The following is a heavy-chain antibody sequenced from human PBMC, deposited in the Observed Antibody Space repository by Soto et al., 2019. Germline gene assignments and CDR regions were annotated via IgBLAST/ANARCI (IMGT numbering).Heavy chain of an antibody. V-gene: IGHV4-34*01. CDR2: INHSGST. Sequence: SETLSLTCAVYGGSFSGYYWSWIRQPPGKGLEWIGEINHSGSTNYNPSLKSRVTISVDTSKNQFSLKLSSVTAADTAVYYCARYSSGWYVDYWGQGTLVTVSS. CDR1: GGSFSGYY. J-gene: IGHJ4*02. CDR3: ARYSSGWYVDY. D-gene: IGHD6-19*01.